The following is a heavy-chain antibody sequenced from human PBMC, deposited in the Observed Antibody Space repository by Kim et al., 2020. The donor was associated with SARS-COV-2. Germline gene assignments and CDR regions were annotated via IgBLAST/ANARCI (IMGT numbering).Heavy chain of an antibody. V-gene: IGHV1-69*13. D-gene: IGHD3-22*01. CDR1: GGTFSSYA. Sequence: SVKVSCKASGGTFSSYAISWVRQAPGQGLEWMGGIIPIFGTANYAQKFQGRVTITADESTSTAYMELSSLRSEDTAVYYCARAGGYYDSSGYYYAGVSNPFDIWGQGTMVTVSS. CDR3: ARAGGYYDSSGYYYAGVSNPFDI. J-gene: IGHJ3*02. CDR2: IIPIFGTA.